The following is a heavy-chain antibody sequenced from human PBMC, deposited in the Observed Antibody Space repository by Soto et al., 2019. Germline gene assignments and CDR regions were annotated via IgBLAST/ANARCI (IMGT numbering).Heavy chain of an antibody. D-gene: IGHD5-18*01. CDR1: GGSISNYY. Sequence: SETLSLTCTVSGGSISNYYWTWIRQPPGKGLEWIGYIYYSGTTNYNPSLKSRVTISVDTSKNQFSLKLSSVTAADTAVYYCARRRGYSYGEDYWGQGTLVTV. V-gene: IGHV4-59*01. CDR3: ARRRGYSYGEDY. J-gene: IGHJ4*02. CDR2: IYYSGTT.